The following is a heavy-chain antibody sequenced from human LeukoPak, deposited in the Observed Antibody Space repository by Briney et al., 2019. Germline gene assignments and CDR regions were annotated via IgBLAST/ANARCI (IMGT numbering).Heavy chain of an antibody. V-gene: IGHV3-23*01. CDR3: ARGYSSGWYDN. Sequence: GGSLRLSCAASGFTFSNYAMSWVRQAPGKGLEWVSGISGSGGSTVYADSVRGRFTISRDNSKNTLHVQMNSLRAEDTAVYYCARGYSSGWYDNWGQGTLVTVSS. CDR2: ISGSGGST. D-gene: IGHD6-19*01. J-gene: IGHJ5*02. CDR1: GFTFSNYA.